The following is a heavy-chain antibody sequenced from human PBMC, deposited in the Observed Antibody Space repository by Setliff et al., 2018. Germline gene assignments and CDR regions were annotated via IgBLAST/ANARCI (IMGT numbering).Heavy chain of an antibody. V-gene: IGHV4-39*01. J-gene: IGHJ4*02. D-gene: IGHD2-2*01. CDR1: GASLNSGTYY. Sequence: SETLSLTCTVSGASLNSGTYYWGWIRQPPGKGLEWIGTVYDSGTTYYNPSLKSRVTIFVDTSKNQFSLNLNSVTAADTGVYYCASCRYQVPYDYWGQGILVTV. CDR3: ASCRYQVPYDY. CDR2: VYDSGTT.